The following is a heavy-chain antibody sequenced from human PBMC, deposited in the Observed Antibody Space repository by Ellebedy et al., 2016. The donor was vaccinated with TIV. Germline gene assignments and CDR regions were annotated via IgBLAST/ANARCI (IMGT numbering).Heavy chain of an antibody. CDR1: GGTFSSYA. CDR3: ARDRVGVVHYYFDY. CDR2: IIPIFGTA. D-gene: IGHD3-3*01. J-gene: IGHJ4*02. V-gene: IGHV1-69*13. Sequence: SVKVSXXASGGTFSSYAISWVRQAPGQGLEWMGGIIPIFGTANYAQKFQGRVTITADESTSTAYMELSSLRSEDTAVYYCARDRVGVVHYYFDYWGQGTLVTVSS.